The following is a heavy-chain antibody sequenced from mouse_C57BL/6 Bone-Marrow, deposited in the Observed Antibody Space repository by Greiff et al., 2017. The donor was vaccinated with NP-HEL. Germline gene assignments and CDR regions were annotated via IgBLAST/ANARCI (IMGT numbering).Heavy chain of an antibody. V-gene: IGHV1-31*01. CDR2: IYPYNGVS. J-gene: IGHJ2*01. CDR1: GYSFTGYY. D-gene: IGHD1-1*01. CDR3: ARTPYYYGSSPLDY. Sequence: VQLKQSGPELVKPGASVKISCKASGYSFTGYYMHWVKQSHGNILDWIGYIYPYNGVSSYNQKFKGKATLTVDKSSSTAYMELRSLTSEDSAVYYCARTPYYYGSSPLDYWGQGTTLTVSS.